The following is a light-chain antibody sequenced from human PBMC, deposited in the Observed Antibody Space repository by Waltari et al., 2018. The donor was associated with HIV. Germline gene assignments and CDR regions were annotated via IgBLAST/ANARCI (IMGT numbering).Light chain of an antibody. Sequence: QSALTQPAYVSGSPGQSITISRTGSSSAAGTYRFLFWYQHHPGKAPKLMIYEGNKRPSGVSNRFSGSKSGNTASLTISGLQAEDEADYYCSSYTSFSTVLFGGGTKLTVL. CDR3: SSYTSFSTVL. V-gene: IGLV2-23*03. CDR1: SSAAGTYRF. J-gene: IGLJ2*01. CDR2: EGN.